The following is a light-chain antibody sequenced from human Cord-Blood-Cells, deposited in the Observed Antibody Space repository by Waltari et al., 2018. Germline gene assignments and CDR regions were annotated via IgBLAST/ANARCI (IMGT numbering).Light chain of an antibody. CDR1: KLGDKY. CDR3: QAWDISTAGKVV. V-gene: IGLV3-1*01. Sequence: SYELTQPPSVSVSPGQTASITCSGDKLGDKYACWYQQKPGQSPVLVIYQDSKRPSGIPERFSGSNSGNTATLTISGTQAMDEADYYCQAWDISTAGKVVFGGGTKLTVL. CDR2: QDS. J-gene: IGLJ2*01.